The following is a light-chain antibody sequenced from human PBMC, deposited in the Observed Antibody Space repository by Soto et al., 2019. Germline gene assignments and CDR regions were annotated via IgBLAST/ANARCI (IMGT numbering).Light chain of an antibody. CDR2: GNN. J-gene: IGLJ2*01. Sequence: QSVLTQPPSVSGAPGQSVTISCTGSSSNIGAGSDVHWYQHLPGSPPKVLIYGNNNRPAGVPDRFSGSKSGTSASLSITGLQAEDEADYYCQSYENSLSGSVFGGGTKLTVL. CDR1: SSNIGAGSD. CDR3: QSYENSLSGSV. V-gene: IGLV1-40*01.